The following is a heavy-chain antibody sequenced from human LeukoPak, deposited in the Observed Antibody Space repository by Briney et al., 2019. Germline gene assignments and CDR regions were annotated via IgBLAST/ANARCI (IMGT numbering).Heavy chain of an antibody. CDR1: GGTFSSYA. J-gene: IGHJ3*02. Sequence: SVKVSCKASGGTFSSYAISWVRQAPGQGLEWMGGIIPIFGTANYAQKFQGRVTITADESTSTAYMELSSLRSEDTAVYYCARGRYCSSTSCYRAFDIWGQGTMVTVSS. CDR3: ARGRYCSSTSCYRAFDI. CDR2: IIPIFGTA. V-gene: IGHV1-69*13. D-gene: IGHD2-2*01.